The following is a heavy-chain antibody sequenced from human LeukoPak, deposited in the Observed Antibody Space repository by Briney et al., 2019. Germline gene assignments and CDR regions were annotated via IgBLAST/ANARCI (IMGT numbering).Heavy chain of an antibody. D-gene: IGHD4-17*01. V-gene: IGHV3-74*01. Sequence: GGSLRLSCAASGFTFSSYWMHWVRQAPGKGLVWVSRINSDGSSTSHADSVKGRFTISRDNAKNTLYLQMNSLRAEDTAVYYCARDIYGDLYDAFDIWGQGTMVTVSS. J-gene: IGHJ3*02. CDR3: ARDIYGDLYDAFDI. CDR2: INSDGSST. CDR1: GFTFSSYW.